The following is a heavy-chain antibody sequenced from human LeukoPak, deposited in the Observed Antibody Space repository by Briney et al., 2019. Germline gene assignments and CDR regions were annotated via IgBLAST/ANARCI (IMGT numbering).Heavy chain of an antibody. D-gene: IGHD3-16*01. J-gene: IGHJ4*02. V-gene: IGHV3-53*01. CDR2: IYSDNT. CDR3: ARRAGAYARPYED. CDR1: GFTVSSNS. Sequence: TGGSLRLSCTVSGFTVSSNSMSWVRQAPGKGLEWVSFIYSDNTHYSDSVKGRFTISRDNSKNTLYLQMNSLRAEDTAVYYCARRAGAYARPYEDWGQGTLVNVSS.